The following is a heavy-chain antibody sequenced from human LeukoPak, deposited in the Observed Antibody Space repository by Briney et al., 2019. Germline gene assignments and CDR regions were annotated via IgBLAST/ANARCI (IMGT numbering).Heavy chain of an antibody. J-gene: IGHJ4*02. D-gene: IGHD4-11*01. CDR3: TTPLTTVTTKPFDS. Sequence: IPGGSLRLSCAASGITFINAWMNWVRQAPGKGLEWVGRIKSLSDGGTTEYAAPVEGRFTISRDDRKNTVYLQLNSLKMEDTAVYYCTTPLTTVTTKPFDSWGQGTLVTVSS. V-gene: IGHV3-15*01. CDR2: IKSLSDGGTT. CDR1: GITFINAW.